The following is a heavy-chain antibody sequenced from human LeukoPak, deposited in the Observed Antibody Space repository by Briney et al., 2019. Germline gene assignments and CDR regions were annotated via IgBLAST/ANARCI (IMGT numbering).Heavy chain of an antibody. CDR2: INPNSGGT. J-gene: IGHJ6*02. CDR3: ARDGGTYYYDSSGHYYYYYGMDV. D-gene: IGHD3-22*01. Sequence: ASVKVSCKASGYTFTGYYMHWVRQAPGQGLEWMGWINPNSGGTNYAQEFQGRVTMTRDTSISTAYMELSRLRSDDTAVYYCARDGGTYYYDSSGHYYYYYGMDVWGQGTTVTVSS. V-gene: IGHV1-2*02. CDR1: GYTFTGYY.